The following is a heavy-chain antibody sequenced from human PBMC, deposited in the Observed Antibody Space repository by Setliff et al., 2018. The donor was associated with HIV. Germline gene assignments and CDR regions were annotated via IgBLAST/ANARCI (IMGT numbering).Heavy chain of an antibody. CDR3: TRQSPVAGSGAFDI. J-gene: IGHJ3*02. V-gene: IGHV4-61*02. CDR2: IYTSGNTNYKPST. D-gene: IGHD6-19*01. CDR1: GDSISSGGYY. Sequence: LSLTCTVSGDSISSGGYYWSWIRQPAGQGLEWIGRIYTSGNTNYKPSTNYNPSLKSRITISLETSRNQFSLRVTSVTATDTAVYYCTRQSPVAGSGAFDIWGQGTMVTVSS.